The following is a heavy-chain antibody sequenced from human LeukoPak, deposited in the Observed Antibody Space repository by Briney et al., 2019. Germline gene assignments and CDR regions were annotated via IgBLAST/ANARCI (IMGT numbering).Heavy chain of an antibody. CDR3: AKGLGRMATIEFDY. V-gene: IGHV3-30*18. J-gene: IGHJ4*02. D-gene: IGHD5-24*01. CDR2: ISYDGSNK. CDR1: GFTFSRYG. Sequence: GGSLRLSCAASGFTFSRYGMHWVRQAPGKGLEWVAVISYDGSNKYYADSVKGRFTISRDNSKNTLYLQMNSLRAEDTAVYYCAKGLGRMATIEFDYWGQGTLVTVSS.